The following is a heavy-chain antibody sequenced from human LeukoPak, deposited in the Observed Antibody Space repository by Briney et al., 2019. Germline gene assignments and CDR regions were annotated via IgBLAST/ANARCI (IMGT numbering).Heavy chain of an antibody. CDR3: ARAREKNWNYIKS. V-gene: IGHV4-34*01. D-gene: IGHD1-7*01. CDR2: INHSGST. J-gene: IGHJ4*02. CDR1: GGSISSYY. Sequence: PSETLSLTCTVSGGSISSYYWSWIRQPPGKGLEWIGEINHSGSTNYNPSLKSRVTISVDTSKNQFSLKLSSVTAADTAVYYCARAREKNWNYIKSWGQGTLVTVSS.